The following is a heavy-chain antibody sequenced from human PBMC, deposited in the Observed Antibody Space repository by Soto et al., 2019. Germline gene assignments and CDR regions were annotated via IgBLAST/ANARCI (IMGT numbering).Heavy chain of an antibody. D-gene: IGHD6-13*01. CDR1: GYSFTSYW. CDR2: IYPGDSDT. CDR3: AIKTRIAAAGTSYYYYGMDV. Sequence: GESLKISCKGSGYSFTSYWIGWVRQMPGKGLEWMGIIYPGDSDTRYSPSFQGQVTISADKSISTAYLQWSSLKASDTAVYYCAIKTRIAAAGTSYYYYGMDVWGQGTTVTVSS. V-gene: IGHV5-51*01. J-gene: IGHJ6*02.